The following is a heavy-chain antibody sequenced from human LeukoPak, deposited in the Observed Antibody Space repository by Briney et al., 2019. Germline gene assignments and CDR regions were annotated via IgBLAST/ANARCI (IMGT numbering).Heavy chain of an antibody. V-gene: IGHV4-61*01. CDR2: IYYSGST. Sequence: SETQSLTCTVSGGSISSSSYYWSWIRQPPGKGLEWIGYIYYSGSTNYNPSLKSRVTISVDTSKNQFSLKLTSVTPADTAVYYCARAAYNYGYSSGTYFDYWGQGIPVTVSS. CDR1: GGSISSSSYY. J-gene: IGHJ4*02. D-gene: IGHD5-18*01. CDR3: ARAAYNYGYSSGTYFDY.